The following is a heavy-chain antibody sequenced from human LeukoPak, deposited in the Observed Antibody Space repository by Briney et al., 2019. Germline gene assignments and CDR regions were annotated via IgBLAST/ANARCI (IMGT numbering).Heavy chain of an antibody. Sequence: GASVKVSCKASGYTFTNYDINWVRQATGQGLEWMGWMNPNSGNTGYAQKFQGRVTMTRNTSISTAYMELSSLRSEDTAVYYCARAGLRLGRSAFDIWGQGTMVTVSS. J-gene: IGHJ3*02. CDR3: ARAGLRLGRSAFDI. CDR1: GYTFTNYD. D-gene: IGHD5-12*01. CDR2: MNPNSGNT. V-gene: IGHV1-8*01.